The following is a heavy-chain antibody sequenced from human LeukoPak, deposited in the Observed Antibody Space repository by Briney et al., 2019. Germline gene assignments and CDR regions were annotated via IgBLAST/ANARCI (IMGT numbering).Heavy chain of an antibody. CDR1: GFTFSSYG. CDR2: ISYDGSNK. J-gene: IGHJ4*02. V-gene: IGHV3-30*18. CDR3: AKDYSSTWYRLSGFDY. D-gene: IGHD6-13*01. Sequence: GGSLRLSCAASGFTFSSYGMHWVRQAPGKGLEWVAVISYDGSNKYYADSVKGRFTISRDNSKNTLYLQMNSLRAEDTAVYYCAKDYSSTWYRLSGFDYWGQGTLVTVSS.